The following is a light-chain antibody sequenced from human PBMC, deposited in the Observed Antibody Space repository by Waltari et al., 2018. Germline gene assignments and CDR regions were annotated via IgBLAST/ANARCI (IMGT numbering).Light chain of an antibody. Sequence: EIVMTQSPATLYVSPGERAPLSCRASQTVNANFAWYQRTPGQAPRLLIYDASKRATGIPARFSGSGSGTDFTLTISSLQSEDFGIYYCHHYNTWPPGTFGQGTKLDNK. CDR3: HHYNTWPPGT. J-gene: IGKJ2*02. CDR1: QTVNAN. V-gene: IGKV3-15*01. CDR2: DAS.